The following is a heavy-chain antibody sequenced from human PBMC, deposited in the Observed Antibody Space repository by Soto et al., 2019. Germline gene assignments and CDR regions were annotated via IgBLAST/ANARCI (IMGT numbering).Heavy chain of an antibody. CDR2: IIPILGIA. D-gene: IGHD2-15*01. CDR1: GGTFSTYT. J-gene: IGHJ4*02. Sequence: QVQLVQSGAEVKKPGSSVKVSCKASGGTFSTYTISWVRQAPGQGLDWMGRIIPILGIANYAQKFQGRVTITADKSTSTAYMELSSLRSEDTAVYYCASRSTVVVAATEAFDYWGQGTLVTVSS. V-gene: IGHV1-69*02. CDR3: ASRSTVVVAATEAFDY.